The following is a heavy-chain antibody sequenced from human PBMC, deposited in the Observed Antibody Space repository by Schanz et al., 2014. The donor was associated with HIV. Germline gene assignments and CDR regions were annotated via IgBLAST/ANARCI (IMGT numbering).Heavy chain of an antibody. Sequence: VQLVESGGGLVEPGGSLRLSCEASGFIFNGYYLTWIRQAPGKGLEWVSSIDSDGESKFYTDSVEGRFTVSRDNAKNSLFLQMNSLRVEDTAVYYCARDQGYCAGSTCYSWYYFDSWGQGTLVTVSS. D-gene: IGHD2-21*02. J-gene: IGHJ4*02. CDR1: GFIFNGYY. CDR3: ARDQGYCAGSTCYSWYYFDS. V-gene: IGHV3-11*01. CDR2: IDSDGESK.